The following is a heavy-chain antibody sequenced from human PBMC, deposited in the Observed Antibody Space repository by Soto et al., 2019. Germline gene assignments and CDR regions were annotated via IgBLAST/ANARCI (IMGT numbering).Heavy chain of an antibody. V-gene: IGHV3-33*01. D-gene: IGHD1-26*01. J-gene: IGHJ4*02. Sequence: QVQLVESGGGVVQPGRSLRLSCAASGFTFSSYGMHWVRQAPGKGLEWVAVIWYDGSNKYYADSVKGRFTISRDNSKNTLYLQMNSLRAEDTAVYYCARDRRRVGATPTLDYWGQGTLVTVSS. CDR2: IWYDGSNK. CDR1: GFTFSSYG. CDR3: ARDRRRVGATPTLDY.